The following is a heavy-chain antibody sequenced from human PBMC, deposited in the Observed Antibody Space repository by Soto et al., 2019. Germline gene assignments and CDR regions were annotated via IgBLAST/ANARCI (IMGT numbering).Heavy chain of an antibody. D-gene: IGHD6-13*01. V-gene: IGHV3-15*01. Sequence: PGGSLRPSCAASGFTFNAAWMSWVRQAPGKGLEWVGRIKSKTDGRTTDFAAPVKGRVTISRDDSKNTVYLQMNSLKIEDTAVYYCTTGLAAAGTNYWGQGTLVTVSS. CDR2: IKSKTDGRTT. CDR3: TTGLAAAGTNY. CDR1: GFTFNAAW. J-gene: IGHJ4*02.